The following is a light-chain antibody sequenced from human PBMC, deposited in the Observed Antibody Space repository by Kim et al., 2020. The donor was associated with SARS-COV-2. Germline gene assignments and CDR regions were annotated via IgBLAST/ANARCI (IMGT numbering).Light chain of an antibody. V-gene: IGLV6-57*04. J-gene: IGLJ2*01. Sequence: LTQPHSVSETPGKTVTISCTRSSGSIASNYVQWYQQRPGSAPTTVIYEDNQRPSGVPDRFSGSIDSSSNSAYLTISGLKTEDEADYYCQSYDSTVVF. CDR1: SGSIASNY. CDR2: EDN. CDR3: QSYDSTVV.